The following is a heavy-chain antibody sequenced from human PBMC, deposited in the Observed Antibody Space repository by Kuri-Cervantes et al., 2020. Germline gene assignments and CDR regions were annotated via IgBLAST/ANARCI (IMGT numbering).Heavy chain of an antibody. CDR1: GFTFTSYA. J-gene: IGHJ2*01. D-gene: IGHD2-15*01. CDR2: IGGGGLST. V-gene: IGHV3-23*01. Sequence: LSLTCAASGFTFTSYAMSWVRLAPGKGLEWVSTIGGGGLSTRYADSVKGRFTISRDNSNNTLYVQMNSLRAEDTAVYYCARDIVVVVAAKRTDWYFDLWGRGTLVTVSS. CDR3: ARDIVVVVAAKRTDWYFDL.